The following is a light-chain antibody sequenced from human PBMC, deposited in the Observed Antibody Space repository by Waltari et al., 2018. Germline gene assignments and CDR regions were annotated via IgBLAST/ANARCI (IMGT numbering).Light chain of an antibody. CDR1: QSSSRY. CDR2: AAS. V-gene: IGKV1-39*01. Sequence: DIQMTHSPSSLPASVGARVTITCRARQSSSRYLNWYQQKPGKAPKLLIYAASSLQSGVPSRLSGSGSGTDFTLTISSLQPEDFATYYCQQTRTFGGGTKVEIK. J-gene: IGKJ4*01. CDR3: QQTRT.